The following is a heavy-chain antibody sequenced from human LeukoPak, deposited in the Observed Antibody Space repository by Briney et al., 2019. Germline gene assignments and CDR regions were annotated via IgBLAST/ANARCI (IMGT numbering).Heavy chain of an antibody. Sequence: PGGSLRLSCAASGFTFSSYGMHWVRQAPGKGLEWVAFIRHDGSNKYYADSVKGRFTISRDNAKNTLYLQMNSLRAEDTAVYYCARSLYYDFWSGYYTGAFDIWGQGTMVTVSS. CDR1: GFTFSSYG. V-gene: IGHV3-30*02. CDR2: IRHDGSNK. J-gene: IGHJ3*02. CDR3: ARSLYYDFWSGYYTGAFDI. D-gene: IGHD3-3*01.